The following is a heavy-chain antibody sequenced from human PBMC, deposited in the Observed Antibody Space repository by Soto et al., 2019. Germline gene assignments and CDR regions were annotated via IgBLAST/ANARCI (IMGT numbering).Heavy chain of an antibody. V-gene: IGHV4-39*01. CDR1: GDSISNTAYY. CDR2: IYHSGST. CDR3: ARRSRWYYYGTASYYNLWLDP. D-gene: IGHD3-10*01. J-gene: IGHJ5*02. Sequence: SETLSLTCTVSGDSISNTAYYWGWIRQPPGKGLEWIGDIYHSGSTYYNPSLKSRVTISVDTSKNQFSLKLRSVTAADTAVYYCARRSRWYYYGTASYYNLWLDPWGQGTLVTVS.